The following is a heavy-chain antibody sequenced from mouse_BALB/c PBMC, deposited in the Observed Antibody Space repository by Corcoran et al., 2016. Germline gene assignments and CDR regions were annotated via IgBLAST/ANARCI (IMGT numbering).Heavy chain of an antibody. V-gene: IGHV3-6*02. CDR2: ISYDGSN. CDR1: GYSITSGYY. CDR3: ARGDYGSSPVAY. D-gene: IGHD1-1*01. Sequence: DVQLQESGPGLVKPSQSLSLTCSVTGYSITSGYYWNWIRQFPGNKLEWMGYISYDGSNNYNPSLKNRISITLDTSKNQFFLKLNSVTTEDTATYYCARGDYGSSPVAYWGQGTLVTVSA. J-gene: IGHJ3*01.